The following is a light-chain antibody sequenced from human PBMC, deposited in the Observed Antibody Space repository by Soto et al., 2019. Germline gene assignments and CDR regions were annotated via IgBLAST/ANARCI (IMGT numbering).Light chain of an antibody. V-gene: IGKV1-5*01. CDR2: DAS. J-gene: IGKJ1*01. Sequence: DIQMTQSPSSLSASVGDRVTITCRASQRISTYLNWYQQKPGEAPKLLIYDASSLQSGVPSRFSGSGSGTEFTLTISSLQPDDFATYYCQHYNSYSEAFGQGTKVDIK. CDR3: QHYNSYSEA. CDR1: QRISTY.